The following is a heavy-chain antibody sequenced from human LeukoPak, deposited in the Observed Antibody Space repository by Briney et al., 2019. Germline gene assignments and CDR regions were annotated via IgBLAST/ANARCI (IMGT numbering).Heavy chain of an antibody. J-gene: IGHJ4*02. CDR2: ITHNGGTQ. CDR1: GFTFGNYA. Sequence: PGTSLRLSCAASGFTFGNYAIHWVRQAPGEGLEWVAIITHNGGTQYYADSVKGRFTISRDNSQSTVFLQMNSLRPEDTAVYYCARDAQSGAFSDFDYWGQGTLVTVSS. D-gene: IGHD1-26*01. CDR3: ARDAQSGAFSDFDY. V-gene: IGHV3-30-3*01.